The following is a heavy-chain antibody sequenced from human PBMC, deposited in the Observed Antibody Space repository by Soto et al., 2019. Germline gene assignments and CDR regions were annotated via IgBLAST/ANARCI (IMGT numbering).Heavy chain of an antibody. CDR2: IYYSGSS. CDR3: ARGTTPQFDPDFIMVHLSYHFDC. D-gene: IGHD3-10*01. J-gene: IGHJ4*02. Sequence: QVQLQESGPGLVKPSQTLSLTCSVSGGSISSGGFYWSWIRQHPGKGLEWIGYIYYSGSSYYNPSLKSRVTISTDTSKNQFSLKLSSVTAADTAVYYCARGTTPQFDPDFIMVHLSYHFDCWGQGNLVTVSS. V-gene: IGHV4-31*03. CDR1: GGSISSGGFY.